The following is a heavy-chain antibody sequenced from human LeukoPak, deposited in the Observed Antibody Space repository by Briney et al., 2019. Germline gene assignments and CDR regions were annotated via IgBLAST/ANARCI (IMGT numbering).Heavy chain of an antibody. CDR2: IYYSGST. V-gene: IGHV4-39*01. CDR3: ARYVVYGSGKYYFDY. J-gene: IGHJ4*02. CDR1: GGSISSSSYY. D-gene: IGHD3-10*01. Sequence: SETLPLTCTVSGGSISSSSYYWGWIRQPPGKGLEWIGSIYYSGSTYYKPSLKSRVSISEDTSKNQFSLKLSSVTAADTAVYYCARYVVYGSGKYYFDYWGQGTLVTVSS.